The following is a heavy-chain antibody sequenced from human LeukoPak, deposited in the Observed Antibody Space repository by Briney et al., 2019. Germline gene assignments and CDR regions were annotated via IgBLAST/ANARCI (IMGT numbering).Heavy chain of an antibody. D-gene: IGHD3-3*01. CDR2: IQSDGSNK. V-gene: IGHV3-30*02. CDR3: GKPSAISIFGVDTNWFDP. CDR1: GFTFSSYG. J-gene: IGHJ5*02. Sequence: GGSLRLSCAASGFTFSSYGMHWVRQAPGKGLEWVAFIQSDGSNKYYEDSVRGRFTISRDNSKNTLYLQMNSLRPEDTAVYYCGKPSAISIFGVDTNWFDPWGQGTLVTVS.